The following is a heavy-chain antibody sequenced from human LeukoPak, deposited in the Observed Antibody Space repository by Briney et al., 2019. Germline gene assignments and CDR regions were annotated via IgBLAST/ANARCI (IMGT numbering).Heavy chain of an antibody. J-gene: IGHJ4*02. Sequence: GASVKVSCKASGYTFTSYYMHWVRQAPGQGLEWMGIINPSGGSTNYAQKFQGRVTMTRDTSTSTVYMEMSSLRSEDTAVYYCARGGLWFGETQHEDFDYWGQGTLVTVSS. CDR3: ARGGLWFGETQHEDFDY. D-gene: IGHD3-10*01. V-gene: IGHV1-46*01. CDR1: GYTFTSYY. CDR2: INPSGGST.